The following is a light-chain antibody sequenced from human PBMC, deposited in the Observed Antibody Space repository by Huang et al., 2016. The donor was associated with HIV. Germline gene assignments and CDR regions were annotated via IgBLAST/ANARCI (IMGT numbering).Light chain of an antibody. CDR3: MQGTHWPLT. V-gene: IGKV2-30*02. CDR2: KVS. CDR1: QSLLHSDGNTY. J-gene: IGKJ4*01. Sequence: DVVMTQSPLSLPVTLGQPASISCRSSQSLLHSDGNTYLIWLQQRPGHSPRRLIYKVSNRDSGVPGRFSGSGSGSDFTLRISRVEPEDVGVYYCMQGTHWPLTFGGGTKVEIK.